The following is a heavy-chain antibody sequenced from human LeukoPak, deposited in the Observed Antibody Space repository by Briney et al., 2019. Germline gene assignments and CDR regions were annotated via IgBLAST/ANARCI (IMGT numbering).Heavy chain of an antibody. CDR3: ARDGAAQNFFDY. D-gene: IGHD6-13*01. CDR2: INTNTGNP. Sequence: ASVKVSCKASGGTFSSYAISWVRQAPGQGLEWMGWINTNTGNPTYAQGFTGRFVFFLDASVSTAYLQISSLKAEDTAVYYCARDGAAQNFFDYWGQGSLVTVSS. V-gene: IGHV7-4-1*02. CDR1: GGTFSSYA. J-gene: IGHJ4*02.